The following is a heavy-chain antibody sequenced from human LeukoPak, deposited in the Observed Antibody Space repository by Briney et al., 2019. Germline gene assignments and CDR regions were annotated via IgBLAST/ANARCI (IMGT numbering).Heavy chain of an antibody. J-gene: IGHJ4*02. D-gene: IGHD3-3*01. V-gene: IGHV4-61*02. CDR2: IYTSGST. CDR1: GDSITSASYY. Sequence: PSQTLSLTCTVSGDSITSASYYWSWIRQPAGKGLEWIGRIYTSGSTNYSPSLKSRVTLSLDGSTNQFSLGLTSVTAADTAVYFCARDEGVLRFLEYWGQGILVTVSS. CDR3: ARDEGVLRFLEY.